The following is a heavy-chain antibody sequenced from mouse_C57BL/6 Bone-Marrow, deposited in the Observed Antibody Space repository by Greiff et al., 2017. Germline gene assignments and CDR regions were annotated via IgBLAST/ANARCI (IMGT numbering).Heavy chain of an antibody. V-gene: IGHV1-82*01. D-gene: IGHD1-2*01. CDR1: GYAFSSSW. Sequence: QVQLQQSGPELVKPGASVKISCKASGYAFSSSWMNWVKQRPGKGLEWIGRIYPGDGDTNYNGKFKGKATLTADKSSSTAYMQLSSLTSEDSAVYVCARSAFLLRQFAYWGQGTLVTVSA. CDR3: ARSAFLLRQFAY. CDR2: IYPGDGDT. J-gene: IGHJ3*01.